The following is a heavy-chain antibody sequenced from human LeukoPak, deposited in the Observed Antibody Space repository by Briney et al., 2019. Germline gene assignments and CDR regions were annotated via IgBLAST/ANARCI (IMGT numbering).Heavy chain of an antibody. CDR3: ARAPPLYYGSGSYSYYFDY. Sequence: SVKVSCKASGGTFSSYAISWVRQAPGQGLEWMGRIIPILGIANYAQKFQGRVTITADKSTSTAYMELSSLRSEDTVVYYCARAPPLYYGSGSYSYYFDYWGQGTLVTVSS. CDR2: IIPILGIA. D-gene: IGHD3-10*01. V-gene: IGHV1-69*04. J-gene: IGHJ4*02. CDR1: GGTFSSYA.